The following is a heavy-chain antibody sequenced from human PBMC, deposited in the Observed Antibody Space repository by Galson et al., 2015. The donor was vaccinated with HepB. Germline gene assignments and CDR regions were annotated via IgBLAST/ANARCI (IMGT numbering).Heavy chain of an antibody. CDR3: ASTRGYCSSTSCYSYYYYYYYMDV. Sequence: ETLSLTCTVSGGSISSSSYYWGWIHQPPGKGLEWIGSIYYSGSTYYNPSLKSRVTISVDTSKNQFSLKLSSVTAADTAMYYCASTRGYCSSTSCYSYYYYYYYMDVWGKGTTVTVSS. CDR1: GGSISSSSYY. CDR2: IYYSGST. V-gene: IGHV4-39*07. D-gene: IGHD2-2*03. J-gene: IGHJ6*03.